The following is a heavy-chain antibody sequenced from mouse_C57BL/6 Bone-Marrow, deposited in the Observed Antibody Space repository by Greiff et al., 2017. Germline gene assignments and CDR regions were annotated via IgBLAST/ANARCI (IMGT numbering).Heavy chain of an antibody. Sequence: EVQLQQSGPELVKPGASVKISCKASGYTFTDYYMNWVKQSHGKSLEWIGDINPNNGGTSYNQKFKGKATLTVDKSSRPAYMELRSLTSEDSAVYYCARTNYGSSSLYWYFDVWGTGTTVTVSS. CDR1: GYTFTDYY. CDR3: ARTNYGSSSLYWYFDV. D-gene: IGHD1-1*01. J-gene: IGHJ1*03. CDR2: INPNNGGT. V-gene: IGHV1-26*01.